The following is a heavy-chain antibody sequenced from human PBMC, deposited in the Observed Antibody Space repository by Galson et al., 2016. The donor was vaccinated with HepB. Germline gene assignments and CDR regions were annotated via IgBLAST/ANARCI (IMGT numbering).Heavy chain of an antibody. CDR1: GFNVANAW. V-gene: IGHV3-15*01. Sequence: SLRLSCAASGFNVANAWMSWVRQAPGKGLEWVGRIRMKSDGETTNYAAPVKGRFTIARDDSKNTLYLQMNSLKTENTAVYYCTTDSPTVDDYWGQGTLVTVSS. CDR2: IRMKSDGETT. J-gene: IGHJ4*02. D-gene: IGHD4-23*01. CDR3: TTDSPTVDDY.